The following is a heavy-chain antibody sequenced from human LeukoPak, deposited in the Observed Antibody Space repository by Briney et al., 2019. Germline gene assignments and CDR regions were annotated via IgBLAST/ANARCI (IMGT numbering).Heavy chain of an antibody. CDR3: ARAKAYSSSRYYFDY. J-gene: IGHJ4*02. D-gene: IGHD6-13*01. CDR1: GPRFTSYW. V-gene: IGHV5-51*01. CDR2: IYPGDSDT. Sequence: GEALKISSKVSGPRFTSYWIGWVRPIPGKGLEWMGIIYPGDSDTRYSPSFQGQVTISADKSISTAYLQWSSLKASDTAMYYCARAKAYSSSRYYFDYWGQGTLVTVSS.